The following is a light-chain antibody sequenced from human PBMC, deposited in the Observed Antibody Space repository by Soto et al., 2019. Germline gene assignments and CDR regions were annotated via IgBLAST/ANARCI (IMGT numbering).Light chain of an antibody. CDR1: RNDVGGYNY. J-gene: IGLJ1*01. V-gene: IGLV2-11*01. CDR3: CSYAGSYIFV. CDR2: DVT. Sequence: QSVLTQPRSVSGSPGQSVTISCTGTRNDVGGYNYVSWYQQHPGKAPKLMIYDVTKRPSGVPDRFSGSKSGSTASLTISGLQAEDEADDYCCSYAGSYIFVFGTGTKLTVL.